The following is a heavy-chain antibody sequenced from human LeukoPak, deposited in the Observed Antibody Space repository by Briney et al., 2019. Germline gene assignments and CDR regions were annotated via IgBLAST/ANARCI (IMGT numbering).Heavy chain of an antibody. V-gene: IGHV3-23*01. CDR2: ISGSGGST. CDR3: AKAGPVLRFLEWFDWFDP. Sequence: GGSLRLSCAASGFTFSSYAMSWVRQAPGKGLEWVSAISGSGGSTYYADSVKGRFTISRDNSKNTLYLQMNSLRAEDTAIYYCAKAGPVLRFLEWFDWFDPWGQGTLVTVSS. J-gene: IGHJ5*02. D-gene: IGHD3-3*01. CDR1: GFTFSSYA.